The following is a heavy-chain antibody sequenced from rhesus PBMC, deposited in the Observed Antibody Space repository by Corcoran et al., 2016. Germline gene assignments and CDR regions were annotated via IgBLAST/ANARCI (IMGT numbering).Heavy chain of an antibody. Sequence: EVQLVESGGGLVQPGGSLRLSCAASGFTFSNYWMSWVRQAPGKGQDWVGRIKNKADGGKAAYAESLKGRLTISRDDSKNTLYLQMNSLKTEDTAVYYCARDFPSYNFWSGYYTYYFDYWGQGVLVTVSS. CDR1: GFTFSNYW. V-gene: IGHV3-16*02. CDR3: ARDFPSYNFWSGYYTYYFDY. CDR2: IKNKADGGKA. J-gene: IGHJ4*01. D-gene: IGHD3-3*01.